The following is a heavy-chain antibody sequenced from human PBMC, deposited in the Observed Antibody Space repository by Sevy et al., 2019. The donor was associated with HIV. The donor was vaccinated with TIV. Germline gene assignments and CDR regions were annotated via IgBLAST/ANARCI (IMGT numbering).Heavy chain of an antibody. CDR2: ISYDGSTI. V-gene: IGHV3-30-3*01. CDR3: AREYSNSRHFDY. Sequence: GGSLRLSCAASGFIFSLYAMHWVLQAPGKGLEWVAVISYDGSTIFYADSVKGRFTISRDNSNNALYLQMNSLRAEDTAVYYCAREYSNSRHFDYWGQGALVTVSS. CDR1: GFIFSLYA. D-gene: IGHD6-6*01. J-gene: IGHJ4*02.